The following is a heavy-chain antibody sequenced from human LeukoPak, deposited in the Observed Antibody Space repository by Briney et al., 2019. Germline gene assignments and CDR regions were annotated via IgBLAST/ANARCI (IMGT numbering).Heavy chain of an antibody. Sequence: SETLSLTCTVSGGSVSSSNYYWGWIRQPPEKGLEWIGRIYYSGSTYYNPSLKSRLTISVDTSKNQFSRGLSSVTAADTAVYFCARQVRACTNGVCYRTFFDFWGQGTLVTVSS. CDR3: ARQVRACTNGVCYRTFFDF. V-gene: IGHV4-39*01. D-gene: IGHD2-8*01. CDR2: IYYSGST. CDR1: GGSVSSSNYY. J-gene: IGHJ4*02.